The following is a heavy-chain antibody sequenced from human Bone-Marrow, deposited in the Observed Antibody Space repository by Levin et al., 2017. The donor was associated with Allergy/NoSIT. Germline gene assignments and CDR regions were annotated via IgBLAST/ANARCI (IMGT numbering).Heavy chain of an antibody. Sequence: SQTLSLTCTVSGDSIPDSENYWNWVRQPPGKGLEWIGYIYDSGHTFYNPSLQSRVTISIDTSKNRFSLTLRSVTSADTAFYYCAAWGGGHIDGLGFWGQGTLVTVSS. CDR1: GDSIPDSENY. CDR2: IYDSGHT. V-gene: IGHV4-30-4*01. J-gene: IGHJ4*02. CDR3: AAWGGGHIDGLGF. D-gene: IGHD3-16*01.